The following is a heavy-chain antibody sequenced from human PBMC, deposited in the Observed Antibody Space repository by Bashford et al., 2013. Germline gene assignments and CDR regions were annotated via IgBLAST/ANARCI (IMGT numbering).Heavy chain of an antibody. D-gene: IGHD3-9*01. CDR2: ISSDSSTI. Sequence: VRQAPGKGLEWVSYISSDSSTIYYSDSVKGRFTISRDNAKNSLYLQMNSLRDEDTAVYYCANSPDKGYWGQGTLVTVSS. CDR3: ANSPDKGY. J-gene: IGHJ4*02. V-gene: IGHV3-48*02.